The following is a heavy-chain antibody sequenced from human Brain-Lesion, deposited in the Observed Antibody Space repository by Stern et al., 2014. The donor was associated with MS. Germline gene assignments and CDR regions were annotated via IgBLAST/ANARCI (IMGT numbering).Heavy chain of an antibody. CDR3: ARTGDDFGDYSLSY. CDR2: IYSSGST. D-gene: IGHD4-17*01. J-gene: IGHJ4*02. Sequence: VQLVESDPGLVKPSETLSLTCTVSGGSINTNNYYWGWIRQPPGKGLEWIGNIYSSGSTFYSPSLKSRVTMSVDTSKNQFSLKLSFVTAADTAVYYCARTGDDFGDYSLSYWGQGTLVTVSS. V-gene: IGHV4-39*01. CDR1: GGSINTNNYY.